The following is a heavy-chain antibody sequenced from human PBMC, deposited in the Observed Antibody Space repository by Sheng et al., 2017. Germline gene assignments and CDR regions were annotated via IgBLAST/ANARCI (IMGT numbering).Heavy chain of an antibody. V-gene: IGHV3-33*01. Sequence: QVQLVESGGDVVQPGRSLRLSCRGSGFNFSAYGMHWVRQAPGKGLEWVAVIWYDRSNKDYTDSVKGRFTISRDNSKNTLYLQMNSLRAEDTAVYYCARGTYCGGDCLILYYYGMDVWGQGTTVTVSS. J-gene: IGHJ6*02. CDR3: ARGTYCGGDCLILYYYGMDV. D-gene: IGHD2-21*02. CDR1: GFNFSAYG. CDR2: IWYDRSNK.